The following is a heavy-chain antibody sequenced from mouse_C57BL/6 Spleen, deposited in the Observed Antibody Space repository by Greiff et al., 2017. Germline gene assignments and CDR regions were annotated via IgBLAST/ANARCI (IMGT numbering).Heavy chain of an antibody. CDR2: IYPGSGNT. Sequence: QVQLKESGAELVRPGASVKLSCKASGYTFTDYYINWVKQRPGQGLEWIARIYPGSGNTYYNEKFKGKATLTAEKSSSTAYMQLSSLTSEDSAVYFCARESNYKAYFDYWGQGTTLTVSS. V-gene: IGHV1-76*01. D-gene: IGHD2-5*01. J-gene: IGHJ2*01. CDR1: GYTFTDYY. CDR3: ARESNYKAYFDY.